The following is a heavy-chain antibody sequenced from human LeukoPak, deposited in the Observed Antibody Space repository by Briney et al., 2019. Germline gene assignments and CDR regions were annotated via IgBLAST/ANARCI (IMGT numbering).Heavy chain of an antibody. D-gene: IGHD1-1*01. V-gene: IGHV1-18*01. J-gene: IGHJ5*02. CDR1: GYTFTSYG. Sequence: ASVKVSCKASGYTFTSYGISWVRQAPGQGLEWMGWISAYNGNTNYAQKLQGRVTMTTDTSTSTAYMELRSLRSDDTAVYYCARSRYNWNVGRVPENWFDPWGQGTLVTVSS. CDR2: ISAYNGNT. CDR3: ARSRYNWNVGRVPENWFDP.